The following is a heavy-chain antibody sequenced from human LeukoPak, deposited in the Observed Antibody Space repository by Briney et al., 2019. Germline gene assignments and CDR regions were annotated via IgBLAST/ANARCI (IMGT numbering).Heavy chain of an antibody. D-gene: IGHD2-21*01. CDR2: MNPNSGNT. Sequence: ASVTVSCTASGYTFTSYDINWVRQAPGQGLEWMGWMNPNSGNTGYAQKFQGRVTMTRNTSISTAYMELSSLRSEDTALYYCARAAWVSTSSKYYFDNWGQGTLVTVSS. V-gene: IGHV1-8*01. CDR1: GYTFTSYD. CDR3: ARAAWVSTSSKYYFDN. J-gene: IGHJ4*02.